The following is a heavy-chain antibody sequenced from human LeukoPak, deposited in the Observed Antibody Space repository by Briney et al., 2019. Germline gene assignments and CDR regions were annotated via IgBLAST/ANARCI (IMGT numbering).Heavy chain of an antibody. CDR1: GGSISSYY. CDR2: IYYSGST. V-gene: IGHV4-59*08. J-gene: IGHJ5*02. CDR3: ASIDYYDSSGYPVDNWFDP. Sequence: SETLSLTCTVSGGSISSYYWSWIRQPPGKGLEWIGYIYYSGSTNYNPSLKSRVTISVDTSKNQFSLKLSSVTAADTAVYYCASIDYYDSSGYPVDNWFDPWGQGTLVTVSS. D-gene: IGHD3-22*01.